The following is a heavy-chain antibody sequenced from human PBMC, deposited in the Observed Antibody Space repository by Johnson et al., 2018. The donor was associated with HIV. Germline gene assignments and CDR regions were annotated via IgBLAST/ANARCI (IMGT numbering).Heavy chain of an antibody. CDR1: GFTFSDYY. V-gene: IGHV3-11*04. Sequence: QVQLVESGGGLVKPGGSLRLSCAASGFTFSDYYMNWIRQAPGKGLEWVSYISSSGTTIYYADSVKGRFTISRDNAKNSRYLQMNSLRAEDTAVYYCAGALEDLWPAFDNWGQGTMVTVAS. J-gene: IGHJ3*02. CDR3: AGALEDLWPAFDN. CDR2: ISSSGTTI. D-gene: IGHD3-16*01.